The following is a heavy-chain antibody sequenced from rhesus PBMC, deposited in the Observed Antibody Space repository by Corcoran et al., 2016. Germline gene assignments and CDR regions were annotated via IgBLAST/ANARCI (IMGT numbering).Heavy chain of an antibody. D-gene: IGHD4-23*01. Sequence: QVQLQESGPGLVKPLETLSLTCAVSGGSISSNSCGWIRQAPGKGLEGIGYIYGSGSTTNYKPARKSRGTLAVDTSKNQLSLKLSSVTAADTAVYYCARLNTVRCFDYWGQGVLVTVSS. V-gene: IGHV4S11*01. CDR3: ARLNTVRCFDY. J-gene: IGHJ4*01. CDR1: GGSISSNS. CDR2: IYGSGSTT.